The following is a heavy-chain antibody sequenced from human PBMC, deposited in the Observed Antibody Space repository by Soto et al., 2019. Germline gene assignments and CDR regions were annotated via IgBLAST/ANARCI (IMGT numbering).Heavy chain of an antibody. V-gene: IGHV3-9*01. D-gene: IGHD3-16*01. CDR2: ISWHSGSI. Sequence: EVRLVESGGGLVQPGRSLRLSCAASGFSFENYAMHWVRQAPGKGLEWVSGISWHSGSIGYADSVKGRFTISRDNAKNSLYLQMNSLRAEDTALYYCARDGDVNTGFGKDYWGQGTLVTVSS. CDR3: ARDGDVNTGFGKDY. J-gene: IGHJ4*02. CDR1: GFSFENYA.